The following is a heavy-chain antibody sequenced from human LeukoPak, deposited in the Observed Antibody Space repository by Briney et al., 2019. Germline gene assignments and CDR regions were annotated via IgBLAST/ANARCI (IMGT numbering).Heavy chain of an antibody. CDR1: GDSISISSYY. V-gene: IGHV4-61*05. Sequence: PSETLSLTCTVSGDSISISSYYRSWIRQPPEKGLEWIGYIYNTETTNYNPSLKSRVTISVDTSKNQISLKLSSVTAADTAVYYCARHEGSTGWYKYWGQGTLVTVSS. J-gene: IGHJ4*02. D-gene: IGHD6-19*01. CDR2: IYNTETT. CDR3: ARHEGSTGWYKY.